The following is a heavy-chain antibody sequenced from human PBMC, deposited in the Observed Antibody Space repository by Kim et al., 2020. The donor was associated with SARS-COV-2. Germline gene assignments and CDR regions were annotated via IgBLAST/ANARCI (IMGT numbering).Heavy chain of an antibody. V-gene: IGHV3-15*01. D-gene: IGHD3-16*01. J-gene: IGHJ4*02. CDR2: IKSKTDGGTT. Sequence: GESLKISCAASGFTFSNAWMSWVRQAPGKGLEWVGSIKSKTDGGTTDYAAPVKGRFTISRDDSKNTLYLQMNSLKTEDTAVYYCTTELWPGDYWGQGTLVTVSS. CDR1: GFTFSNAW. CDR3: TTELWPGDY.